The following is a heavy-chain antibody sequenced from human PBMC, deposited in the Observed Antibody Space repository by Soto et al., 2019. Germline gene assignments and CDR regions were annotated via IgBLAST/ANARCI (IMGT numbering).Heavy chain of an antibody. Sequence: QVQLVESGGGVVQPGRSLRLSCAASGFTFSSYGMHWVRQAPGKGVERVAVIWYDGSNKYYADSVKGRFTISRDNSKNTLYLQMNRLRAEETAVYYCAEQRGDAFDIWGQGTMVTVSS. CDR2: IWYDGSNK. J-gene: IGHJ3*02. CDR1: GFTFSSYG. CDR3: AEQRGDAFDI. V-gene: IGHV3-33*06. D-gene: IGHD1-1*01.